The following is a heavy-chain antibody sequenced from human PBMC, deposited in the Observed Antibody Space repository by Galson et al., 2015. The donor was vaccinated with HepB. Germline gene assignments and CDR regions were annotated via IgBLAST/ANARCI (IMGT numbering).Heavy chain of an antibody. CDR2: IYYSGST. J-gene: IGHJ6*03. V-gene: IGHV4-59*01. CDR3: ARVGVYSSSSAASPTHYYYYMDV. D-gene: IGHD6-6*01. Sequence: SETLSLTCTVSGGSISSYYWSWIRQPPGKGLEWIGYIYYSGSTNYNPSLKSRVTISVDTSKNQFSLKLSSVTAADTAVYYCARVGVYSSSSAASPTHYYYYMDVWGKGTTATVSS. CDR1: GGSISSYY.